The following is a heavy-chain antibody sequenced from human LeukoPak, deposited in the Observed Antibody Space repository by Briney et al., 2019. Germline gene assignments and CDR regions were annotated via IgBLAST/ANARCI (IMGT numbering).Heavy chain of an antibody. V-gene: IGHV5-51*01. Sequence: GESLKISCKGSGYSFTSYWIGWVRQMPGKGLEWMGITYPGDSDTRYSPSFQGQVTISADKSISTAYLRWGSLKASDTAMYYCARLLGGWPCPFQHWGQGTLVTVSS. CDR2: TYPGDSDT. CDR1: GYSFTSYW. D-gene: IGHD6-19*01. J-gene: IGHJ1*01. CDR3: ARLLGGWPCPFQH.